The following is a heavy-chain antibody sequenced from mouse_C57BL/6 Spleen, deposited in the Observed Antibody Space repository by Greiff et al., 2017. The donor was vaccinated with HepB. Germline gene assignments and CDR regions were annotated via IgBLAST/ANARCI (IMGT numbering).Heavy chain of an antibody. V-gene: IGHV5-16*01. Sequence: EVKLMESEGGLVQPGSSMKLSCTASGFTFSDYYMAWVRQVPEKGLEWVANINYDGSSTYYLDSLKSRFIISRDNAKNILYLQMSSLKSEDTATYYCARDLGTTVASYWYFDVWGTGTTVTVSS. CDR2: INYDGSST. CDR1: GFTFSDYY. CDR3: ARDLGTTVASYWYFDV. D-gene: IGHD1-1*01. J-gene: IGHJ1*03.